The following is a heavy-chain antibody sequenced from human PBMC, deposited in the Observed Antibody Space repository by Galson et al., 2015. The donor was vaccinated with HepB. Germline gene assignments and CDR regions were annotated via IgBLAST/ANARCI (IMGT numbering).Heavy chain of an antibody. CDR2: IRYDGSNK. D-gene: IGHD6-13*01. CDR3: AKDEAGYSSSWYFGY. J-gene: IGHJ4*02. Sequence: SLRLSCAASGFTFSSYGMHWVRQAPGKGLEWVAFIRYDGSNKYYADSVKGRFTISRDNSKNTLYLQMNSLRAEDTAVYYCAKDEAGYSSSWYFGYWGQGTLVTVSS. CDR1: GFTFSSYG. V-gene: IGHV3-30*02.